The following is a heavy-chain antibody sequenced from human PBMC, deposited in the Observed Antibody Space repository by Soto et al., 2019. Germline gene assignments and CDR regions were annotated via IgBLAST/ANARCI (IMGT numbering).Heavy chain of an antibody. Sequence: WASVKVSCKASGYTFTSYGISWVRQAPGQGLEWMGWISAYNGNTNYAQKLQGRVTMTTDTSTSTAYMELRSLRSDDTAVYYSPQYYYDSSGYPDDAFDIWGQGTMVTVSS. J-gene: IGHJ3*02. D-gene: IGHD3-22*01. CDR1: GYTFTSYG. CDR3: PQYYYDSSGYPDDAFDI. CDR2: ISAYNGNT. V-gene: IGHV1-18*04.